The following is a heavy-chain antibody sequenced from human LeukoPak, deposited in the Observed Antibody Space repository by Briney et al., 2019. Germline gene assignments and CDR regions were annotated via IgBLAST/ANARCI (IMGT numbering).Heavy chain of an antibody. J-gene: IGHJ4*02. CDR1: GYTFTNFG. D-gene: IGHD3-10*01. CDR3: ARHGNYYGSGHYFDN. CDR2: ISTYNYNT. V-gene: IGHV1-18*01. Sequence: SVKVSCKTSGYTFTNFGISWVRQAPGQGLEWMGWISTYNYNTDYSQNLQGRVSMTTDASTTTAYMELRSLRSDDTAVYYCARHGNYYGSGHYFDNWGQGTLVTVSS.